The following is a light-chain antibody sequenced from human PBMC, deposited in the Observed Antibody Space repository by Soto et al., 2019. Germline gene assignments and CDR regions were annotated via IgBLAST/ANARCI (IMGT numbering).Light chain of an antibody. J-gene: IGLJ2*01. Sequence: QSVLTQSPSASASLGASVKLTCTLSSGHSSYAIAWHQQQPEKGPRYLMKLNSDGNHSKGDGIPNRFSGSSSGAERYLTISSLQSEDEADYYCQTWGTGIVVFGGGTKPTVL. CDR2: LNSDGNH. CDR1: SGHSSYA. CDR3: QTWGTGIVV. V-gene: IGLV4-69*01.